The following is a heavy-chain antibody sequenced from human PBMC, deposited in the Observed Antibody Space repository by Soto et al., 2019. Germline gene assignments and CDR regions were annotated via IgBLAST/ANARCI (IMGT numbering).Heavy chain of an antibody. D-gene: IGHD2-2*01. CDR2: IYPGDSDT. CDR1: GYSFTSYW. CDR3: ARLSVPAANYHYYYGMDV. J-gene: IGHJ6*02. Sequence: GESLKISCKGSGYSFTSYWIGWVRQMPGKGLEWMGIIYPGDSDTRYSPSFQGQVTISADKSISTAYLQWSSLKASDTAMYYCARLSVPAANYHYYYGMDVWGQGTTVTVS. V-gene: IGHV5-51*01.